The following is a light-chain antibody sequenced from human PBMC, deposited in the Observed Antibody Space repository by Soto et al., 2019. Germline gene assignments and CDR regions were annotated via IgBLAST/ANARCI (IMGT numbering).Light chain of an antibody. CDR3: QHSYSLPYT. CDR1: ENINTD. CDR2: AAS. J-gene: IGKJ2*01. V-gene: IGKV1-39*01. Sequence: DIQMTQSPSSLSASVEDRVNITCRASENINTDLNWFQQKPGTAPKLLIFAASGLQGWVPSRFSGSGSGTDFTLTISSLQPEDFATYYCQHSYSLPYTFGQGTKLEIK.